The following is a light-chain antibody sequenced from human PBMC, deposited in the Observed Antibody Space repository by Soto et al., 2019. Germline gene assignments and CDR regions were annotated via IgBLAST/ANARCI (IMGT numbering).Light chain of an antibody. CDR3: SSYTTSNTVV. CDR1: SSDVAAHNF. V-gene: IGLV2-14*03. Sequence: QSALTQPASVSESPGQSITISCTGSSSDVAAHNFVSWYQHHPDKAPKLIISDVTNRPSGVSNRFSGSKSGTTASLTISGLQAEDEADYYCSSYTTSNTVVFGGGTKLTVL. CDR2: DVT. J-gene: IGLJ2*01.